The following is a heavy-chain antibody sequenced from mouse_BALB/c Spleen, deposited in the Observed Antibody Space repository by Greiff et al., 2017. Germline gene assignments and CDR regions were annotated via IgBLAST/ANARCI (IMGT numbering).Heavy chain of an antibody. Sequence: LQQPGSELVRPGASVKLSCKASGYTFTSYWMHWVKQRPGQGLEWIGNIYPGSGSTNYDEKFKSKATLTVDTSSSTAYMQLSSLTSEDSAVYYCTRYGGNYFDDWGQGTTLTVSS. CDR3: TRYGGNYFDD. J-gene: IGHJ2*01. CDR1: GYTFTSYW. V-gene: IGHV1S22*01. CDR2: IYPGSGST. D-gene: IGHD1-1*02.